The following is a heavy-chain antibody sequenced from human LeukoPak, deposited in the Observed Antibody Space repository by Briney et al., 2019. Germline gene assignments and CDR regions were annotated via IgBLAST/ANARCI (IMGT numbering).Heavy chain of an antibody. V-gene: IGHV3-20*04. D-gene: IGHD2-15*01. CDR3: ARAYCSGGSCSDS. Sequence: WGSLRLSCAASGFIFDDYGMSWARQAPGKGLDLVSGVNLNSGRTTYADSVKGRFTISRDKDKHSIYLQMDSLRPADTALYYCARAYCSGGSCSDSWGQGTLVTVSS. J-gene: IGHJ4*02. CDR2: VNLNSGRT. CDR1: GFIFDDYG.